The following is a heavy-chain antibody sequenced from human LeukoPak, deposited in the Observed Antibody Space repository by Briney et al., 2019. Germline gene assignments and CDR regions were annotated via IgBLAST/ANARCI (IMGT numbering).Heavy chain of an antibody. CDR2: IIPIFGTP. Sequence: ASVKVSCKSSGCTFRTYIVTWVRQAPGQGLEWMGGIIPIFGTPNFAQKFQGRVKVTTDKATGTAYMELNRLMSEDTAIHYFARVGRYHFYLHVWGKGTGVTVSS. J-gene: IGHJ6*03. CDR1: GCTFRTYI. CDR3: ARVGRYHFYLHV. V-gene: IGHV1-69*05.